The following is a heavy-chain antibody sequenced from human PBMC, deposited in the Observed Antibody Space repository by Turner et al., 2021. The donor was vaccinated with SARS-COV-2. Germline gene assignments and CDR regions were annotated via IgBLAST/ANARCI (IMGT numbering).Heavy chain of an antibody. CDR3: AKESNFDY. CDR2: ISYDGSNK. Sequence: QVLLLESGGGVVQPGRSLRLSCVVSGFPFNNYGMYWVRQAPGEGLEWVAVISYDGSNKYYADSVKGRFTISRDNSKNTLYLQMNSLRAEDTAVYYCAKESNFDYWGQGTLVTVSS. V-gene: IGHV3-30*18. J-gene: IGHJ4*02. CDR1: GFPFNNYG.